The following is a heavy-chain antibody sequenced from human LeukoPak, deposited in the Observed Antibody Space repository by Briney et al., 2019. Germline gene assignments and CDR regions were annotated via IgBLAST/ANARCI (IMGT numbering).Heavy chain of an antibody. CDR2: ISGSGAST. D-gene: IGHD5-18*01. V-gene: IGHV3-23*01. Sequence: GGSLRLSCAASGFSFNGFAMTWVRQAPGKGLEWVSSISGSGASTFYADSVKGRFTLSKDTSSNTVFLQMASLRAEDTAVYYCAKGSRGYTHYSLDYWGQGTHVTVSS. J-gene: IGHJ4*02. CDR3: AKGSRGYTHYSLDY. CDR1: GFSFNGFA.